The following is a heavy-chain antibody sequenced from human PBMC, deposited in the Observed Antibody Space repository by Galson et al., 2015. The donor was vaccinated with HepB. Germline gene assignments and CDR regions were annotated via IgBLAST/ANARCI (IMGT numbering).Heavy chain of an antibody. CDR1: GFTFSDYA. CDR2: ISFDGNYQ. V-gene: IGHV3-30*04. D-gene: IGHD6-13*01. Sequence: SLRLSCAASGFTFSDYAIHWVRQAPDKGLEWVTIISFDGNYQYYADSVKGRFTISRDNSKNTLYLQMNSLRAEDTAIYYCARDGVSRGRWYFDYWGQGTLVTVSS. CDR3: ARDGVSRGRWYFDY. J-gene: IGHJ4*02.